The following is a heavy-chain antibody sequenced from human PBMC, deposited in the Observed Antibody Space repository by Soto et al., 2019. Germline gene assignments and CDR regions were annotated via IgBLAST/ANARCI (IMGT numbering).Heavy chain of an antibody. V-gene: IGHV3-23*01. Sequence: GGSLRLSCAASGFAFSDYAMTWVRQAPGKGLEWVSTISTSDGDTYYADSVKGRFTISRDNSRNTLYLQMSSLRAEDTAVYYFASGSGNYPKYKGFDPWAQGTLVTVAS. CDR1: GFAFSDYA. CDR3: ASGSGNYPKYKGFDP. J-gene: IGHJ5*02. CDR2: ISTSDGDT. D-gene: IGHD3-10*01.